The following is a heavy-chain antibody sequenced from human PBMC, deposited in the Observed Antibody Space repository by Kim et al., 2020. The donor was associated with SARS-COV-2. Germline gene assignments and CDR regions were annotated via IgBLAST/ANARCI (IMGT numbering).Heavy chain of an antibody. J-gene: IGHJ5*02. D-gene: IGHD1-1*01. CDR3: ARGAGTTANWFDP. Sequence: AQKFQGRVTITADESTSTAYMELSSLRSEDTAVYYCARGAGTTANWFDPWGQGTLVTVSS. V-gene: IGHV1-69*01.